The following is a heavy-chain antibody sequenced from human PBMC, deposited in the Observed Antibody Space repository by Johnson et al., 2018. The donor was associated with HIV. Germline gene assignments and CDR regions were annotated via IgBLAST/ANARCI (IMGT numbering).Heavy chain of an antibody. CDR1: GFTFSSYA. D-gene: IGHD1-26*01. V-gene: IGHV3-NL1*01. J-gene: IGHJ3*02. CDR3: ARGELRVGAFDI. Sequence: QVQLVESGGGVVQPGRSLRLSCAASGFTFSSYAMHWVRQAPGKGLEWVSVIYSGGSTYYADSAKGRFTISRDNSKNTLYLQMNSLRAEDTAGYYCARGELRVGAFDIWGQGTMVTVSS. CDR2: IYSGGST.